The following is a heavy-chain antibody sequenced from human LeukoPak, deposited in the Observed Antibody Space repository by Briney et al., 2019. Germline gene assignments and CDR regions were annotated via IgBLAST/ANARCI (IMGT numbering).Heavy chain of an antibody. CDR2: IYTSGST. J-gene: IGHJ4*02. CDR3: ARDAPTRDYFDY. CDR1: GYSISSGYF. V-gene: IGHV4-61*02. D-gene: IGHD5-12*01. Sequence: SETLSLTCTVSGYSISSGYFWGWIRQPAVKGLEWIGRIYTSGSTNYNPSLKSRVTISVDTSKNQFSLKLSSVTAADTAVYYCARDAPTRDYFDYWGQGTLVTVSS.